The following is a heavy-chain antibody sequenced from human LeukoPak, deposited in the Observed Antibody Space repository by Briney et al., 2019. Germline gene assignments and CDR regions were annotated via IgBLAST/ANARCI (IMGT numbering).Heavy chain of an antibody. D-gene: IGHD3-22*01. CDR1: GGSFSGYY. J-gene: IGHJ4*02. Sequence: KPSETLSLTCAVYGGSFSGYYWSWIRQPPGKGLEWIGEINHSGSTNYNPSLKSRVTISVDTSKNQFSLKLSSVTAADTAVYYCARGDYYDSSGHFDYWGQGTLVTVSS. CDR2: INHSGST. CDR3: ARGDYYDSSGHFDY. V-gene: IGHV4-34*01.